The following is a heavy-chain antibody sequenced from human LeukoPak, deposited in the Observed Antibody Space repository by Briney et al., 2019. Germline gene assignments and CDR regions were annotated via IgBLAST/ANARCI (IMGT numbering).Heavy chain of an antibody. CDR1: GGSINSHSYY. Sequence: SETLSLTCTVSGGSINSHSYYWGWIRQPPGNGLEWIGSVYYDGTSYSNPSLKTRVGVFVDTSRDQFSLDLDFVTAADTALYYCVRHISTNTGYFDSCGQGTLVSVSS. CDR3: VRHISTNTGYFDS. D-gene: IGHD5-24*01. CDR2: VYYDGTS. J-gene: IGHJ4*02. V-gene: IGHV4-39*01.